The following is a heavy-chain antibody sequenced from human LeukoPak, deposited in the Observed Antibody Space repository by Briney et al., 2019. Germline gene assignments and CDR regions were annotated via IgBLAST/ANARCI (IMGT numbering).Heavy chain of an antibody. Sequence: ASVKVSCKASGYTFTSYDINWVRQATGQGLEWMGWMNPNSRNTGYAQKFQGRVTITRNTSISTAYMELSSLRSEDTAVYYCARGMSVAWFDPWGQGTLVTVSS. CDR3: ARGMSVAWFDP. CDR1: GYTFTSYD. J-gene: IGHJ5*02. CDR2: MNPNSRNT. D-gene: IGHD2-15*01. V-gene: IGHV1-8*03.